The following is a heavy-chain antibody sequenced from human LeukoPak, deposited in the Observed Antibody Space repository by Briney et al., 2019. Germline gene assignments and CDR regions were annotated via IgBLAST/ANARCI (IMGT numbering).Heavy chain of an antibody. CDR3: ARVSSLWFGEYYFDY. V-gene: IGHV4-39*07. D-gene: IGHD3-10*01. J-gene: IGHJ4*02. CDR1: GGSISSSSYY. Sequence: PSETLSLTCTVSGGSISSSSYYWGWIRQPPGKGLEWIGSIYYSGSTYYNPSLKSRVTTSVGTSKNQFSLKLSSVTAADTAVYYCARVSSLWFGEYYFDYWGQGTLVTVSS. CDR2: IYYSGST.